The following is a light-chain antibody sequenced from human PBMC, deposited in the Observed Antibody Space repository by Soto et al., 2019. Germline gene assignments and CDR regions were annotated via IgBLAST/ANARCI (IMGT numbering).Light chain of an antibody. CDR1: QSIHTS. V-gene: IGKV3-11*01. CDR2: DST. Sequence: VLTQSPATLSLSPGERATLSCRASQSIHTSVAWYQRKLGQPPRLVVYDSTLRANGVPDRFGGSRSGTEFTLTINNLEPEDFAVYYCQQRNVWPPITFGQGTRLAIK. CDR3: QQRNVWPPIT. J-gene: IGKJ5*01.